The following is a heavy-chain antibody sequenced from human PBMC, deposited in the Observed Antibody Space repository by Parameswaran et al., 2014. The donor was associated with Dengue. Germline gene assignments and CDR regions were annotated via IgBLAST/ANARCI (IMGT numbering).Heavy chain of an antibody. J-gene: IGHJ5*02. V-gene: IGHV4-31*02. CDR3: ARVPPTEYYYGSGSYPNNWFDP. CDR2: IYYSGST. D-gene: IGHD3-10*01. Sequence: WIRQPPGKGLEWIGYIYYSGSTYYNPSLKSRVTISVDTSKNQFSLKLSSVTAADTAVYYCARVPPTEYYYGSGSYPNNWFDPWGPGNPGHRLL.